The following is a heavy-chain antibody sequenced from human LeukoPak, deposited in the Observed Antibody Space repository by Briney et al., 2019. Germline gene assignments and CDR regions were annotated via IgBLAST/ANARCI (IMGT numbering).Heavy chain of an antibody. CDR2: IYPGDSDT. Sequence: GESLKISCKGSGYTFSSYWIGGVRQMPGKGLEWMGIIYPGDSDTRYSPSLQGQVTISVDTSIGTAYLQWSSLKASDTAIYYCARQNDFRLDYWGQGALVTVSS. V-gene: IGHV5-51*01. J-gene: IGHJ4*02. CDR3: ARQNDFRLDY. D-gene: IGHD3-3*01. CDR1: GYTFSSYW.